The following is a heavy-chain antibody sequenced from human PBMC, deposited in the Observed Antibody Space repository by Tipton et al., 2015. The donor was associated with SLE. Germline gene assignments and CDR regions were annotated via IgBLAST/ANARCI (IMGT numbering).Heavy chain of an antibody. D-gene: IGHD4-17*01. CDR1: GYSFTSYW. V-gene: IGHV5-10-1*01. J-gene: IGHJ2*01. CDR2: IDPSDSYT. CDR3: ARHGVWTTVTVWYFDL. Sequence: VQLVQSGAEVKKPGESLKISCKGSGYSFTSYWIGWVRQMPGKGLEWMGRIDPSDSYTNYSPSLQGHVTISADKSISTAYLQWSSLKASDTAMYYCARHGVWTTVTVWYFDLWGRGTLVTVSS.